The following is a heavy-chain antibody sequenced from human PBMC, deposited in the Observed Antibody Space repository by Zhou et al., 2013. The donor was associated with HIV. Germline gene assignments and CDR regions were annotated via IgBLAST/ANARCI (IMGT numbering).Heavy chain of an antibody. D-gene: IGHD6-13*01. CDR2: MNPNSGNT. CDR3: ARGDSSSWPHTFDY. Sequence: QVQLVQSGAEVKKPGASVKVSCKASGYTFTSYDINWVRQATGQGLEWMGWMNPNSGNTGYAQKFQGRVTMTRNTSISTAYMELSRLRSEDTAVYYCARGDSSSWPHTFDYWGQGTLVTVSS. CDR1: GYTFTSYD. V-gene: IGHV1-8*01. J-gene: IGHJ4*02.